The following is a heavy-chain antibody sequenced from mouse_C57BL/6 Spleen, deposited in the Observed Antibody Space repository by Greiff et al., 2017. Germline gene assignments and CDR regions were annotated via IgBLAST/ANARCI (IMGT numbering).Heavy chain of an antibody. V-gene: IGHV14-2*01. CDR2: IAPEDGET. CDR3: ARNYPYYYAMDY. CDR1: GFNIKDYY. J-gene: IGHJ4*01. Sequence: VQLQQSGAELVKPGASVKLSCPASGFNIKDYYMHWLKQRTEQGLEWIGRIAPEDGETKYAPKFQGKATITADTSSNSTYLQLRSLTSEDTAVYYCARNYPYYYAMDYWGQGASGTVSS. D-gene: IGHD1-1*02.